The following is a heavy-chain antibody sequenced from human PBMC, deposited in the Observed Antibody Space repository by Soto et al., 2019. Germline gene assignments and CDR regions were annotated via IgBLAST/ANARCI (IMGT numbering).Heavy chain of an antibody. CDR2: ISGSGGST. Sequence: PGGSLRLSCAASGFTFSSYAMSWVRQAPGKGLEWVSAISGSGGSTYYADSVKGRFTISRDNSKNTLYLQMNSLRAEDTAVYYCAKDPMVRGVMLSLVHYFDYWGQGTLVTVSS. D-gene: IGHD3-10*01. V-gene: IGHV3-23*01. CDR1: GFTFSSYA. J-gene: IGHJ4*02. CDR3: AKDPMVRGVMLSLVHYFDY.